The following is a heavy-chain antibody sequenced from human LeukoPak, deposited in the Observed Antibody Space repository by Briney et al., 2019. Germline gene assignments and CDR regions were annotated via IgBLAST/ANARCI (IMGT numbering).Heavy chain of an antibody. D-gene: IGHD1-1*01. J-gene: IGHJ6*01. Sequence: GGSLRLSCVASGFTFGKYWMSWVRQAPGKGLEWVANIKLDGSEKNYVDSVKGRFTISRDNTKNSLFLQMNNLRAEDTAVYYCVRDARYNWNDGGGWGMDAWGQGTTVTVSS. CDR3: VRDARYNWNDGGGWGMDA. CDR2: IKLDGSEK. CDR1: GFTFGKYW. V-gene: IGHV3-7*01.